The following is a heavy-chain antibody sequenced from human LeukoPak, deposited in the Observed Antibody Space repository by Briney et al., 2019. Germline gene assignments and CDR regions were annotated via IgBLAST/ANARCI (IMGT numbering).Heavy chain of an antibody. CDR3: AKSRDDGTGYYYDY. CDR1: GFTFSSYW. Sequence: GGSLRLSCAASGFTFSSYWMSWVRQAPGKGLEWVANIKQDGSEKYYVDSVKGRFTISRDNAKKSLSLQMNSLGTEDTAFYYCAKSRDDGTGYYYDYWGQGVLVTVAS. J-gene: IGHJ4*02. CDR2: IKQDGSEK. V-gene: IGHV3-7*03. D-gene: IGHD3-9*01.